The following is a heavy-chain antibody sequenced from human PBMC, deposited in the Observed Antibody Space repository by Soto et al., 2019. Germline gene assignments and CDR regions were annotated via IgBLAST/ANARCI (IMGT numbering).Heavy chain of an antibody. CDR1: GFTFSSSS. CDR2: ISSSSSTI. V-gene: IGHV3-48*02. D-gene: IGHD3-3*01. CDR3: ARDLRGLRFLEWLPDSVYGMDV. Sequence: GGSLRLSCAACGFTFSSSSMNWVRQALGKGLKRVSYISSSSSTIYYADSVKGRFTISRDNAKNQLYLQMNSLRDEDTAVYYCARDLRGLRFLEWLPDSVYGMDVWGQGTTVTVSS. J-gene: IGHJ6*02.